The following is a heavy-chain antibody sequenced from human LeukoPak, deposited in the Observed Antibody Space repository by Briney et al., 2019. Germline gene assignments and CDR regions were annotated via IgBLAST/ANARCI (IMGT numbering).Heavy chain of an antibody. CDR1: GFTVSSNY. Sequence: PGESLRLSCAASGFTVSSNYMSWVRQPPGKGLEWVSVIYSGGSTYYADSVKGRFTISRDNSKNTLYLQMNSLRAEDTAVYYCAREVLRFLEWLPHPGWFDPWGQGTLVTVSS. D-gene: IGHD3-3*01. CDR3: AREVLRFLEWLPHPGWFDP. CDR2: IYSGGST. V-gene: IGHV3-66*02. J-gene: IGHJ5*02.